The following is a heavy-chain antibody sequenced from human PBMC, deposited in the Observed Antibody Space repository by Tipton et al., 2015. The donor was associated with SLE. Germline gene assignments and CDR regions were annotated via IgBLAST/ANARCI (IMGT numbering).Heavy chain of an antibody. V-gene: IGHV4-34*01. J-gene: IGHJ6*02. CDR3: ARRWSSSWYKNYYGMDV. CDR2: INHSGST. D-gene: IGHD6-13*01. Sequence: TLSLTCAVYGGSFSGSYWSWIRQPPGQGLEWVGEINHSGSTNYNPPLKSRVTISVDTSKNQFSLKLSSVTAADTAVYYCARRWSSSWYKNYYGMDVWGQGTTVTVSS. CDR1: GGSFSGSY.